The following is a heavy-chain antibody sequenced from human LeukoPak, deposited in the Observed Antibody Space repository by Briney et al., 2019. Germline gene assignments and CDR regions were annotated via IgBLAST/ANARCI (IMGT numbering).Heavy chain of an antibody. D-gene: IGHD5-18*01. CDR3: ARAEPGYSYGQYFDY. CDR2: INHSGST. J-gene: IGHJ4*02. Sequence: SETLSLTCAVYGGSFSGYYWSRIRQPPGKGLEWIGEINHSGSTNYNPSLKSRVTISVDTSKNQISLKLSSVTAADTAVYYCARAEPGYSYGQYFDYWGQGTLVTVSS. CDR1: GGSFSGYY. V-gene: IGHV4-34*01.